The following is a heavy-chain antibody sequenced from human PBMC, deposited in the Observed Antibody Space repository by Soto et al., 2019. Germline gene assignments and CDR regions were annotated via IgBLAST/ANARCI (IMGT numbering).Heavy chain of an antibody. J-gene: IGHJ6*02. CDR2: ISYDGSNK. CDR3: AKDLYYYDSSYGMDV. D-gene: IGHD3-22*01. Sequence: GGSLRLSCAASGFTFSSYGMHWVRQAPGKGLEWVAVISYDGSNKYYADSVKGRFTISRDNSKNTLYLQMNSLRAEDTAVYYCAKDLYYYDSSYGMDVWGQGTTVTVSS. CDR1: GFTFSSYG. V-gene: IGHV3-30*18.